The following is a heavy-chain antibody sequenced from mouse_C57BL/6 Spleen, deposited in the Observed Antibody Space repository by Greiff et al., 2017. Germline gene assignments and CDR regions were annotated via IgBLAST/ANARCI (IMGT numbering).Heavy chain of an antibody. CDR1: GFTFSSYT. Sequence: EVQGVESGGGLVKPGGSLKLSCAASGFTFSSYTMPWVRQTPEKRLEWVATISGGGGNTYYPDSVKGRFTISRDNAKNTLYLQMSSLRSEDTALYYCARHDYYGGAWFAYWGQGTLVTVSA. D-gene: IGHD1-1*01. CDR2: ISGGGGNT. CDR3: ARHDYYGGAWFAY. J-gene: IGHJ3*01. V-gene: IGHV5-9*01.